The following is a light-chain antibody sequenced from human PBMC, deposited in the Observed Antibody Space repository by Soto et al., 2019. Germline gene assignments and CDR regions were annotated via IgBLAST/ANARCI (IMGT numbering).Light chain of an antibody. V-gene: IGLV1-36*01. CDR2: YDD. J-gene: IGLJ3*02. CDR1: SSNIGNNA. CDR3: AAWDGSLKGPV. Sequence: QSVLTQPPSVSEAPRQRVTISCSGSSSNIGNNAVNWYQQLPGKAPKLLNYYDDLLPSGVSDRFSGSKSGTSASLAISGLQSDDEAVYYCAAWDGSLKGPVFGGGTQLTVL.